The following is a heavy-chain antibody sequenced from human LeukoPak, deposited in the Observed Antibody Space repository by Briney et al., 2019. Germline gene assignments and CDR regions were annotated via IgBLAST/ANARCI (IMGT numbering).Heavy chain of an antibody. Sequence: GGSLRLSCAASGFTFSSYGMHRVRQAPGKGLEWVAFIRYDGSNKYYADSVKGRFTISRDNSKNTLYLQMNSLRAEDTAVYYCAIIVVVPAAPGGQELDYWGQGTLVTVSS. CDR1: GFTFSSYG. J-gene: IGHJ4*02. V-gene: IGHV3-30*02. CDR3: AIIVVVPAAPGGQELDY. D-gene: IGHD2-2*01. CDR2: IRYDGSNK.